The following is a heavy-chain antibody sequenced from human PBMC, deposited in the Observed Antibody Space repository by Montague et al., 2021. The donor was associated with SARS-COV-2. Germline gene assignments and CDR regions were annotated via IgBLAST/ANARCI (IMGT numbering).Heavy chain of an antibody. D-gene: IGHD3-22*01. CDR2: IGPSGST. CDR3: ARGHLSVSMIVVVFTSASYYFDY. CDR1: GGSLSGYH. Sequence: SETLSLTCGVSGGSLSGYHWSWIRQPPGKGLEWIGEIGPSGSTNYNPSLKSRVIISLDTSKNQFSLKLSSVTAADTAVYFCARGHLSVSMIVVVFTSASYYFDYWGQGAQVTVSS. J-gene: IGHJ4*02. V-gene: IGHV4-34*01.